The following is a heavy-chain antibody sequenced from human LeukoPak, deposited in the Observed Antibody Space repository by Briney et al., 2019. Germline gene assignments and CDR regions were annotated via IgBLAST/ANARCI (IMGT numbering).Heavy chain of an antibody. CDR2: IYYSGST. V-gene: IGHV4-59*01. CDR3: VRDAGGSGRHYYYGMDV. CDR1: GGSISSYY. Sequence: SETLSLTCTVSGGSISSYYWSWIRQPPGKGLEWIGYIYYSGSTNYNPSLKSRVTISVDTSKNQFSLKLSSVTAADTAVYYCVRDAGGSGRHYYYGMDVWGQGTTVTVSS. D-gene: IGHD3-10*01. J-gene: IGHJ6*02.